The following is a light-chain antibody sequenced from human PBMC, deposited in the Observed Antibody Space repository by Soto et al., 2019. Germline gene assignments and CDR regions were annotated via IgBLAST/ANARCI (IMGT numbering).Light chain of an antibody. Sequence: DIQMTQSPSSLSASVGESVTITCRASKSINIYLSWYKQKPGKAPKLLINVASTLQGGVPSRFSGSGSGTEFTLAISSLQPEDSATYYCQQSFSTPQTFGGGTRVEIK. CDR1: KSINIY. J-gene: IGKJ4*01. CDR2: VAS. V-gene: IGKV1-39*01. CDR3: QQSFSTPQT.